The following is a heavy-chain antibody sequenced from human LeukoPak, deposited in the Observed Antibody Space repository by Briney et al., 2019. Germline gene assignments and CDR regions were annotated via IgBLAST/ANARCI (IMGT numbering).Heavy chain of an antibody. D-gene: IGHD2/OR15-2a*01. Sequence: GGSLGLSCAASGLTFNSYAMSWVRQAQGKGLEWVSAISGSGASTYYADTVKGRFTISRDNSKSTLYLQMNSLRVEDTAVYYCAMGAGHPRSDIYLWTPSDYWGQGTLVTVSS. V-gene: IGHV3-23*01. CDR2: ISGSGAST. CDR1: GLTFNSYA. J-gene: IGHJ4*02. CDR3: AMGAGHPRSDIYLWTPSDY.